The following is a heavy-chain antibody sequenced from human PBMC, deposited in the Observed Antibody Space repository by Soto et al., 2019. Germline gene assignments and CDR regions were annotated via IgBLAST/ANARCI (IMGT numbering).Heavy chain of an antibody. J-gene: IGHJ4*02. V-gene: IGHV3-30*14. Sequence: QVQLVQSGGGVVQPGRSLRLSCAASGFKFNTYIMHWVRQAPGKGLEWVASIFPNGRDTACADSVKGRFTITRYNPTDSMYRHMDSLRAEETGVYCCVSDDKPGRNCDLAYWGLVALVTVSS. CDR2: IFPNGRDT. D-gene: IGHD2-21*01. CDR3: VSDDKPGRNCDLAY. CDR1: GFKFNTYI.